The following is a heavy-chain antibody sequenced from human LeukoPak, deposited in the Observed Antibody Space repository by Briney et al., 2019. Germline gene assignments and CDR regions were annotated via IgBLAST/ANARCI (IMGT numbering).Heavy chain of an antibody. CDR3: ARAMLYYYGSGSYWGTFDY. Sequence: PSETLSLTCTVSGGSISSYYWSWIRQPPGKGLERIGYIYHSGSTNYNPSLKSRVTISVDTSKNQFSLKLSSVTAADTAVYYCARAMLYYYGSGSYWGTFDYWGQGTLVAVSS. D-gene: IGHD3-10*01. V-gene: IGHV4-59*01. J-gene: IGHJ4*02. CDR2: IYHSGST. CDR1: GGSISSYY.